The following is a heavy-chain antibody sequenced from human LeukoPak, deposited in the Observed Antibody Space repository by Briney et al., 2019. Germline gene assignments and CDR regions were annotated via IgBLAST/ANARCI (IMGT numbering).Heavy chain of an antibody. Sequence: GGSLRLSCAASGFTFSSYAMHWVRQAPGKGLEWVAVISYDGSNKYYADSVKGRFTISRDNSKNTLYLQMNSLRAEDTAVYYCARENNGYYYGMDVWGQGTTVTVSS. CDR2: ISYDGSNK. CDR1: GFTFSSYA. J-gene: IGHJ6*02. D-gene: IGHD1/OR15-1a*01. CDR3: ARENNGYYYGMDV. V-gene: IGHV3-30-3*01.